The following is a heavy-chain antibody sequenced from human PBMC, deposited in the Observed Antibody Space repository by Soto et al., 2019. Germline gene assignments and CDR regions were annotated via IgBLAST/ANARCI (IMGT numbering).Heavy chain of an antibody. D-gene: IGHD3-9*01. CDR2: ISSGGDAT. CDR1: GFTFRNYA. V-gene: IGHV3-23*01. CDR3: ARDPSTGSADY. Sequence: GGSLRLSCAGSGFTFRNYALNWVRQSPGKGLEWVSTISSGGDATYYADSVKGRFTISRDNSKNTLSLQMSSLRAEDSAIYYCARDPSTGSADYWGQGTLVTVS. J-gene: IGHJ4*02.